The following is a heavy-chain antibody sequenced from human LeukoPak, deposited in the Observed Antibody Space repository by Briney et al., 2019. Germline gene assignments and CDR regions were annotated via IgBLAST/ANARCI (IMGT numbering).Heavy chain of an antibody. Sequence: SETLSLTCTVSGYSISSGYYWGWIRQPPGKGLEWIGSIYHSGSTYYNPSLKSRVTISVDTSKNQFSLKLSSVTAADTAVYYCARAVLLWFGELSSRFATNWFDPWGQGTLVTVSS. D-gene: IGHD3-10*01. CDR2: IYHSGST. J-gene: IGHJ5*02. CDR3: ARAVLLWFGELSSRFATNWFDP. CDR1: GYSISSGYY. V-gene: IGHV4-38-2*02.